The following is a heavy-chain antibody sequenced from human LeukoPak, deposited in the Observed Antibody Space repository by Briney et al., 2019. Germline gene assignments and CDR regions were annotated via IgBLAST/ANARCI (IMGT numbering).Heavy chain of an antibody. D-gene: IGHD4-17*01. J-gene: IGHJ4*02. CDR2: INHSGYT. Sequence: SETLSLTCAVSGVPFNDYYWSWVRQTPGKGLEWIGEINHSGYTNDSPSLKSRVTISIDTSRKQFSLNLRSVTVADTGIYYCTRMTTGHDYWGQGTLVTVSS. CDR3: TRMTTGHDY. CDR1: GVPFNDYY. V-gene: IGHV4-34*01.